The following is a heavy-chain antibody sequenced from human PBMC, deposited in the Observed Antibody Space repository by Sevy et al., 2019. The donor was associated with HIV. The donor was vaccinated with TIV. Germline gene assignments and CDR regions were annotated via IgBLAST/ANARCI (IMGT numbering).Heavy chain of an antibody. CDR3: TTPFGGDCTNGVCSAYYYYGMDV. Sequence: GGSLRLSCAASGFTFSNAWMSWVRQAPGKGLEWVGRIKSKTDGGTTDYAAPVKGRFTISRNDSRNTLYLQMNSLKTEDTAMSYCTTPFGGDCTNGVCSAYYYYGMDVWGQGTTVTVSS. D-gene: IGHD2-8*01. J-gene: IGHJ6*02. V-gene: IGHV3-15*01. CDR1: GFTFSNAW. CDR2: IKSKTDGGTT.